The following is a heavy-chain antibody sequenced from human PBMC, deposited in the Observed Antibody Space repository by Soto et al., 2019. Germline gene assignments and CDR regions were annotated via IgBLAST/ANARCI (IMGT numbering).Heavy chain of an antibody. Sequence: QVQLVQSGGEVKKPGASVKVSCKTSGYTFRSYSISWMRQAPGQGLEWMGWINVYNGNKKYAQNLQGRVTMTTDTSTSTAYMELRSLRSDDTAVYYCARDLAVGWFDPWGQGTLVTVSS. V-gene: IGHV1-18*01. D-gene: IGHD6-19*01. CDR1: GYTFRSYS. CDR3: ARDLAVGWFDP. CDR2: INVYNGNK. J-gene: IGHJ5*02.